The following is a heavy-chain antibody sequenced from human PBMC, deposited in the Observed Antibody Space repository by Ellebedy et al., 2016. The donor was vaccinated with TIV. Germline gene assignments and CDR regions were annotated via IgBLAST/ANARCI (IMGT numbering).Heavy chain of an antibody. CDR3: ARDLDDSSGYYYPMIDY. J-gene: IGHJ4*02. CDR2: ITNDPARYTT. Sequence: GESLKISCEASGFTFSDYYMDWLRQAPEKGLEWVGRITNDPARYTTDYAASVKGRFSISRDDSKNSLYLEMNNLKTEDTAVYYCARDLDDSSGYYYPMIDYWGQGTLVTVSS. V-gene: IGHV3-72*01. D-gene: IGHD3-22*01. CDR1: GFTFSDYY.